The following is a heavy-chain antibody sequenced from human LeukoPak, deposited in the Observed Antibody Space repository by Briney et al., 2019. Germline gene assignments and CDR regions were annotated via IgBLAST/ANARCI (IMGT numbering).Heavy chain of an antibody. CDR2: ISGSGGST. D-gene: IGHD1-26*01. CDR1: GFTFSSYG. CDR3: ARGTIVGATIDAFDI. V-gene: IGHV3-23*01. J-gene: IGHJ3*02. Sequence: GGTLRLSCAASGFTFSSYGMSWVRQAPGKGLEWVSAISGSGGSTYYADSVKGRFTISRDNSKNTLYLQMNSLRAEDTAVYYCARGTIVGATIDAFDIWGQGTMVTVSS.